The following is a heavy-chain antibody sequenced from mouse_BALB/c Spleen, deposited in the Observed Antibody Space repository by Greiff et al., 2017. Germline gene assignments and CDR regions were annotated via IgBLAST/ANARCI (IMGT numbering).Heavy chain of an antibody. CDR3: ARNGYYVPYWYFDV. Sequence: EVQRVESGGGLVQPGGSRKLSCAASGFTFSSFGMHWVRQAPEKGLEWVAYISSGSSTIYYADTVKGRFTISRDNPKNTLFLQMTSLRSEDTAMYYCARNGYYVPYWYFDVWGAGTTVTVSS. V-gene: IGHV5-17*02. J-gene: IGHJ1*01. D-gene: IGHD2-3*01. CDR2: ISSGSSTI. CDR1: GFTFSSFG.